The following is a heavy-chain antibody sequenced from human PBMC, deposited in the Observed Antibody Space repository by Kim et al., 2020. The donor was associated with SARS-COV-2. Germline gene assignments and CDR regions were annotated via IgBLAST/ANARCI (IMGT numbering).Heavy chain of an antibody. D-gene: IGHD2-21*02. CDR1: GYTFTSYG. J-gene: IGHJ6*02. CDR3: ARPLLFTDYYGMDV. Sequence: ASVKVSCKASGYTFTSYGISWVRQAPGQGLEWMGWISAYNGNTNYAQKLQGRVTMTTDTSTSTAYMELRSLRSDDTAVYYCARPLLFTDYYGMDVWGQGTTVTVSS. V-gene: IGHV1-18*04. CDR2: ISAYNGNT.